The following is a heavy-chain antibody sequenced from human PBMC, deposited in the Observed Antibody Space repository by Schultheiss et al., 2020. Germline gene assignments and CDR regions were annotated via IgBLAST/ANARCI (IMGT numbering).Heavy chain of an antibody. CDR3: ARHADGMDV. CDR1: GGSISSGSYY. J-gene: IGHJ6*02. V-gene: IGHV4-61*02. D-gene: IGHD2-2*01. Sequence: SATLSLTCTVSGGSISSGSYYWSWIRQPAGKGLEWIGRIYTSGSTNYNPSLKSRVTISVDTSKNQFSLKLSPVTAADTAVYYCARHADGMDVWGQGTTVTVSS. CDR2: IYTSGST.